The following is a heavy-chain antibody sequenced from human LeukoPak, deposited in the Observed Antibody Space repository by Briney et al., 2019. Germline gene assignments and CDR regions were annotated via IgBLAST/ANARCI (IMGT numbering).Heavy chain of an antibody. V-gene: IGHV1-69*05. CDR2: IIPIFGTT. Sequence: SVKVSCKASGGTFSSYAISWVRQAPGQGLEWMGGIIPIFGTTNYAQKFQGRVTITTDESTSTAYMELSSLRSEDTAVYYCARDKDYGGNFGTFDYWGQGTLVTVSS. CDR1: GGTFSSYA. CDR3: ARDKDYGGNFGTFDY. D-gene: IGHD4-23*01. J-gene: IGHJ4*02.